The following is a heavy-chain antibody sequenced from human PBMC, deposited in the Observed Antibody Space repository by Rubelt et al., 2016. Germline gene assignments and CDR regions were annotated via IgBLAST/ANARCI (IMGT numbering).Heavy chain of an antibody. V-gene: IGHV3-23*01. CDR2: ISGSDTRT. CDR3: AKGSRDYGGKLAY. J-gene: IGHJ4*02. D-gene: IGHD4-23*01. CDR1: GFTFSSYA. Sequence: EVQLLESGGGLVQPGGSLRLSCAASGFTFSSYAMSWVRQAPGKGLEWVSGISGSDTRTYYADSVKGQFTISRDNSKNTRYLKMTSLRAEEPAVYYCAKGSRDYGGKLAYWGQGTLVTVSS.